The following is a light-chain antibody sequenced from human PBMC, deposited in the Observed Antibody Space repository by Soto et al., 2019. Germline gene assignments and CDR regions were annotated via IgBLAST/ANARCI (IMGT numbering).Light chain of an antibody. CDR3: QQSYTTPLT. V-gene: IGKV1-39*01. CDR1: QNIRTF. Sequence: DIQMTQSPSSLSASAGDRVTITCRASQNIRTFLNWYQQKPGQAPNLLIYTASTLQSGVPSRFSGSGSGTEFTLTISSLQRDDFATYYCQQSYTTPLTFGGGTKVEI. CDR2: TAS. J-gene: IGKJ4*01.